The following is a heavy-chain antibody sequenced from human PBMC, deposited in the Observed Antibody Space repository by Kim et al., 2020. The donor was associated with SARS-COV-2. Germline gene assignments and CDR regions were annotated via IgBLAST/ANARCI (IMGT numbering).Heavy chain of an antibody. CDR3: ARGGLLWFGELSIPAGMDV. D-gene: IGHD3-10*01. J-gene: IGHJ6*02. Sequence: GGSLRLSCAASGFTFSSYGMHWVRQAPGKGLEWVAVIWYDGSNKYYADSVKGRFTISRDNSKNTLYLQMNSLRAEDTAVYYCARGGLLWFGELSIPAGMDVWGQGTTVTVSS. CDR1: GFTFSSYG. CDR2: IWYDGSNK. V-gene: IGHV3-33*01.